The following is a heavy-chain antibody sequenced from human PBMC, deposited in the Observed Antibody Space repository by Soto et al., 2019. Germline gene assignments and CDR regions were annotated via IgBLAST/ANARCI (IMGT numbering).Heavy chain of an antibody. Sequence: ASVKVSCKTSGYTFTNYGISWVRQAPGQGFEWMRWISDYNGNTNYAQKFQGRVIMTTDTSTKTAYMVLRSLRFDDTAVYYCARDGYYDSGSYGMDVWGQGTTVTVSS. J-gene: IGHJ6*02. D-gene: IGHD3-10*01. CDR1: GYTFTNYG. CDR2: ISDYNGNT. V-gene: IGHV1-18*01. CDR3: ARDGYYDSGSYGMDV.